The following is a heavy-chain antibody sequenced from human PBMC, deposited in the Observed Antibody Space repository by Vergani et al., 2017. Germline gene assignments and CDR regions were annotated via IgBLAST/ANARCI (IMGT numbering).Heavy chain of an antibody. CDR2: IRYDGSNK. J-gene: IGHJ5*02. CDR1: GFTFSSYG. CDR3: AKVTSGWYSNWFDP. V-gene: IGHV3-30*02. Sequence: QVQLVESGGGVVQPGGSLRLSCAASGFTFSSYGMHWVRQAPGKGLEWVAFIRYDGSNKNYADSVKGRFTISRDNSKNTLSLQMNSLRAEDTAVYYCAKVTSGWYSNWFDPWGQGTLVTVSS. D-gene: IGHD6-19*01.